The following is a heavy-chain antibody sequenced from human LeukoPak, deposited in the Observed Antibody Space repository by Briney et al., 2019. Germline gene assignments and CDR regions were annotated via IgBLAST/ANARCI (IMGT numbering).Heavy chain of an antibody. CDR2: ISAYNGNT. Sequence: ASVKVSCKASGYTFTGQYMHWVRQAPGQGLEWMGWISAYNGNTNYAQKLQGRVTMTTDTSTSTAYMELRSLRSDDTAVYYCARVHTTPGSGWYLDYWGQGTLVTVSS. V-gene: IGHV1-18*01. J-gene: IGHJ4*02. D-gene: IGHD6-19*01. CDR1: GYTFTGQY. CDR3: ARVHTTPGSGWYLDY.